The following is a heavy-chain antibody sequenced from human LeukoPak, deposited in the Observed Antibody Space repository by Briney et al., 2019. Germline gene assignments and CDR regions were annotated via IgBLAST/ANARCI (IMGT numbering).Heavy chain of an antibody. Sequence: PGGSLRLSCAASGFTVSSNYMSWVRQAPGKGLEWVSVIYSGGSTYYADSVKGRFTISRDNSKNTLYLQMNSLRAEDTAVYYCARSHSSSWCGDGPPGIYYFDYWGQGTLVTVSS. CDR1: GFTVSSNY. J-gene: IGHJ4*02. CDR3: ARSHSSSWCGDGPPGIYYFDY. CDR2: IYSGGST. V-gene: IGHV3-53*01. D-gene: IGHD6-13*01.